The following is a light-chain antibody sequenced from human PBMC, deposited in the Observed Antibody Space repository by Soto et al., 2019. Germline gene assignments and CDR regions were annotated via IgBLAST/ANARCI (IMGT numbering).Light chain of an antibody. Sequence: QSALTQPASVSGSPGQSITISCTGTSSDVGGYSRVSWYQQQPGKAPKLMIYQVTNRPSGVSNRFSGSRSGNTASLTISGLQAEDEADYYCSSYTDSSNYVFGTGTKVTVL. V-gene: IGLV2-14*01. CDR3: SSYTDSSNYV. J-gene: IGLJ1*01. CDR2: QVT. CDR1: SSDVGGYSR.